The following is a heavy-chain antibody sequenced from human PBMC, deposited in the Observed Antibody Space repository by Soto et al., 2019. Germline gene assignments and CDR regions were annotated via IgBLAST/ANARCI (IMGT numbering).Heavy chain of an antibody. CDR1: GFTFSSYE. CDR2: ISSSGSTI. V-gene: IGHV3-48*03. D-gene: IGHD6-19*01. J-gene: IGHJ6*02. Sequence: EVQLVESGGGLVQPGGSLRLSCAASGFTFSSYEMNWVRQAPGKGLEWVSDISSSGSTIYYADSVKGRFTISRDNAKKALDLQMNSLRAEDTAVYYCATEMGGYGPYYDGMDVWGQGTTVTVSS. CDR3: ATEMGGYGPYYDGMDV.